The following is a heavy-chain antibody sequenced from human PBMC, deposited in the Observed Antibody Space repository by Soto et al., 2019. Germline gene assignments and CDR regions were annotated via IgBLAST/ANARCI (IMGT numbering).Heavy chain of an antibody. J-gene: IGHJ4*02. CDR1: GYTFTSYY. D-gene: IGHD5-18*01. CDR3: ARDDTAMTAVNY. Sequence: ASVKVSCKASGYTFTSYYMHWVRQAPGQGLEWMGIINPSGGSTSYAQKFQGRVTMTRDTSTSTVYMELSSLRSEDTAVYCCARDDTAMTAVNYWGQGTLVTVSS. CDR2: INPSGGST. V-gene: IGHV1-46*01.